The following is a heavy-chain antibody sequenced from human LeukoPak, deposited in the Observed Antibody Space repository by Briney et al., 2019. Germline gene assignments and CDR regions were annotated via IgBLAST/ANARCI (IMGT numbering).Heavy chain of an antibody. V-gene: IGHV7-4-1*02. J-gene: IGHJ6*03. CDR2: INTNTGNP. D-gene: IGHD6-13*01. Sequence: GASVKVSCKASGYAFTSYAMNWVRQAPGQGLEWMGWINTNTGNPTYAQGFTGRFVFSLDTSVSTAYLQISSLKAEDTAVYYCARDTPGIAAAGTSHYYYYYYMDVWGKGTTVTVSS. CDR1: GYAFTSYA. CDR3: ARDTPGIAAAGTSHYYYYYYMDV.